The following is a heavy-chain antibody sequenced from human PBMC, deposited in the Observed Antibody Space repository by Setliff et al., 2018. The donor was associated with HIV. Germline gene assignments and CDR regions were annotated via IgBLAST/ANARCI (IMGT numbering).Heavy chain of an antibody. CDR1: GYTFTDYY. Sequence: GPSVKVSCKASGYTFTDYYIHWVRQAPGQGLEWMGWIYPNTGGTNYAQKFQGRVTMTRDTSISTAYMELSRLRSDDTAVYYCARDPIEIEYSSSSERITYYYGMDVWGQGTTVTVSS. CDR3: ARDPIEIEYSSSSERITYYYGMDV. J-gene: IGHJ6*02. CDR2: IYPNTGGT. V-gene: IGHV1-2*02. D-gene: IGHD6-6*01.